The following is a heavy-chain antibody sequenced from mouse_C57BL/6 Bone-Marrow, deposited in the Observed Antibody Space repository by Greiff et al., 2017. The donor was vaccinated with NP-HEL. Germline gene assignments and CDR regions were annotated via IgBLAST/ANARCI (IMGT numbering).Heavy chain of an antibody. CDR2: ISNGGGST. CDR1: GFTFSDYY. D-gene: IGHD1-1*01. J-gene: IGHJ4*01. V-gene: IGHV5-12*01. Sequence: EVQLVESGGGLVQPGGSLKLSCAASGFTFSDYYMYWVRQTPEKRLEWVAYISNGGGSTYYPDTVKGRFTISRDNAKKTLYLQMSRLKSEDTAMYYGARQTTVVDAMDYWGQGTSVTVSS. CDR3: ARQTTVVDAMDY.